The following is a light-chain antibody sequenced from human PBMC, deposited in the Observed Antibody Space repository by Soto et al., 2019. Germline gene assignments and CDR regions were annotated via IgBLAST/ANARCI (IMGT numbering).Light chain of an antibody. CDR2: DAS. V-gene: IGKV3-11*01. CDR3: QQRSNWPRVT. Sequence: EIVLTQSPATLSLSPGERVTLSCRASQSVSNSLAWYQHKPGQAPRLLIYDASNRATGIPARFSGSGSGTDFTLTISSLEPEDFAVYYCQQRSNWPRVTFGGGTNVEIK. J-gene: IGKJ4*01. CDR1: QSVSNS.